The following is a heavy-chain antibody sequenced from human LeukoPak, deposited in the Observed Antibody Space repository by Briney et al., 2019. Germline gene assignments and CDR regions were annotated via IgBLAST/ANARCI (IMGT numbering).Heavy chain of an antibody. CDR2: ISASGTTI. J-gene: IGHJ6*03. CDR3: ARAIYPYYYYYYMDV. V-gene: IGHV3-48*03. CDR1: GFTFSNYE. D-gene: IGHD2-2*02. Sequence: GGSLRLSCAASGFTFSNYEMNGFRQAPGKGLEWISYISASGTTIYYEDSVKGRFAISRDNAKNSLYLQMNSLRAEDTAVYYCARAIYPYYYYYYMDVWGKGTTVTISS.